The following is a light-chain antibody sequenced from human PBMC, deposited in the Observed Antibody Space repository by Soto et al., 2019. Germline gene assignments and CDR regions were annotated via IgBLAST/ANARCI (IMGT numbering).Light chain of an antibody. CDR2: TVS. CDR3: QEFKSYPIT. Sequence: DIQLTQSPSLLSASVGDRVTITCRASEDITNSLAWYHQKPGKTPKFLISTVSTLQSGVRSRFSGYGSGSEFTRTISGLQPEDVSTYYCQEFKSYPITVGQGTRL. V-gene: IGKV1-9*01. J-gene: IGKJ5*01. CDR1: EDITNS.